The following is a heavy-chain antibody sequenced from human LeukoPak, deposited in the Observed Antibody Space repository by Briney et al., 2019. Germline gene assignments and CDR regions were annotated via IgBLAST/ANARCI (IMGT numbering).Heavy chain of an antibody. D-gene: IGHD1-26*01. CDR1: GFTFSSDA. V-gene: IGHV3-23*01. J-gene: IGHJ6*02. Sequence: GGSLRLSCAASGFTFSSDAMSWVRQAPGKGLEWVSAISGSGGSTYYADSVKGRFTISRDNSKNTLYLQMNSLRAEDTAVYYCAKRRWELLPYYGMDVWGQETTVTVSS. CDR2: ISGSGGST. CDR3: AKRRWELLPYYGMDV.